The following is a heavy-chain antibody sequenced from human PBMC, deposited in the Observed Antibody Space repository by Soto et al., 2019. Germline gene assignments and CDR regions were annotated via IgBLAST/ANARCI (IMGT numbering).Heavy chain of an antibody. D-gene: IGHD6-6*01. V-gene: IGHV4-34*01. CDR1: GGSFSGYY. CDR3: ARVGQLVGFSPAYYFDY. Sequence: SETLSLTCAVYGGSFSGYYWSWIRQPPGKGLEWIGEINHSGSTNYNPSLKSRVTISVDTSKNQFSLKLSSVTAADTAVYYCARVGQLVGFSPAYYFDYWGQGTLVTVSS. J-gene: IGHJ4*02. CDR2: INHSGST.